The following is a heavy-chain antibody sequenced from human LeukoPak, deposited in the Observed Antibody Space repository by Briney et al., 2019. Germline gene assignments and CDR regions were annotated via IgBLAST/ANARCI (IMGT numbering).Heavy chain of an antibody. J-gene: IGHJ5*02. CDR2: INHSGST. V-gene: IGHV4-34*01. CDR3: ARGNYFDTSAYYPS. D-gene: IGHD3-22*01. CDR1: GGSFSGYY. Sequence: SETLPLTCAVYGGSFSGYYWSWIRQPPGKGLEWIGEINHSGSTNYNPSLKSRVTISVDTSKNQFSLKLSSVTAADTAVYYCARGNYFDTSAYYPSWGQGTLVTVSS.